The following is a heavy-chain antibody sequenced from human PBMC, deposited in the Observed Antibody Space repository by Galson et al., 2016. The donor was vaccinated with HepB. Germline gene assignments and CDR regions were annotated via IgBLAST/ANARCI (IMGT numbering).Heavy chain of an antibody. CDR2: INPDYGNT. J-gene: IGHJ4*02. Sequence: SVKVSCKASGYVFTDHIMHWVRQDPGQSLEWMGWINPDYGNTKYSQKFQGRVTMTRDTSTSTVYMELSSLRSEDTAVYYCASCSGGSCYSVDYWGQGTLVTVSS. D-gene: IGHD2-15*01. CDR1: GYVFTDHI. V-gene: IGHV1-3*01. CDR3: ASCSGGSCYSVDY.